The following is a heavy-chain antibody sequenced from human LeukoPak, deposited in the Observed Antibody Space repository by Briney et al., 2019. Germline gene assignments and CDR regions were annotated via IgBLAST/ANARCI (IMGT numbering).Heavy chain of an antibody. CDR3: ARAYPGPNMDV. CDR1: GGSISSYY. J-gene: IGHJ6*03. D-gene: IGHD7-27*01. CDR2: IYHSGST. Sequence: SETLSLTCTVSGGSISSYYWGWIRQPPGKGLEWIGSIYHSGSTYYNPSLKSRVTISVDTSKNHFSLKLSSVTAADTAVYYCARAYPGPNMDVWGRGTTVTISS. V-gene: IGHV4-39*07.